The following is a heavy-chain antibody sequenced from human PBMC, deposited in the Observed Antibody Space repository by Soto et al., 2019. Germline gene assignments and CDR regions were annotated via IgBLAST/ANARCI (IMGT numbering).Heavy chain of an antibody. Sequence: ASVKVSCKVSGYTLTELSMHWVRQAPGKGLEWMGGFDPVDGETIYAQKFQGRVTITADESTSTAYMELSSLRSEDTAVYYCARESPLYYWGQGTLVTVSS. CDR2: FDPVDGET. CDR3: ARESPLYY. V-gene: IGHV1-24*01. CDR1: GYTLTELS. J-gene: IGHJ4*02.